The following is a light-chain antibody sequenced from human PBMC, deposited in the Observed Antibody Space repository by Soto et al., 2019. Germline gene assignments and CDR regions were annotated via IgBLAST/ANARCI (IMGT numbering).Light chain of an antibody. Sequence: QSALTQPASVSGSPGQSITISCSGTSSDIGDYDYVSWYQQHPGKAPKLIIYEVSDRPSGVSNRFSGSKSGNTASLTISGLQAEDEADYYCYSYRRSSTLDVVFGGGTQLTVL. V-gene: IGLV2-14*01. J-gene: IGLJ2*01. CDR1: SSDIGDYDY. CDR2: EVS. CDR3: YSYRRSSTLDVV.